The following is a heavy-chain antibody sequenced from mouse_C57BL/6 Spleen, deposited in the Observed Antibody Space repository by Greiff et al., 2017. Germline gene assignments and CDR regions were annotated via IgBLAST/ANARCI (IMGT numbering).Heavy chain of an antibody. CDR2: IDPNSGGT. J-gene: IGHJ2*01. D-gene: IGHD1-1*01. CDR3: ARSGFTTVVADDY. V-gene: IGHV1-72*01. Sequence: VQLQQPGAELVKPGASVKLSCKASGYTFTSYWMHWVKLRPGRGLEWIGRIDPNSGGTKYNEKFKSKATLTVDKPSSTAYMQLSSLTSEDSAVYYCARSGFTTVVADDYWGQGTTLTVSA. CDR1: GYTFTSYW.